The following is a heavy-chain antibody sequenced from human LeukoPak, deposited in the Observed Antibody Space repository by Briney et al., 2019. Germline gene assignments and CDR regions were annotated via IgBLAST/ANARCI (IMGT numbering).Heavy chain of an antibody. J-gene: IGHJ3*02. CDR1: GGSISSGGYY. D-gene: IGHD3-9*01. CDR3: ASPRPSRYDILTGYSNDAFDI. CDR2: IYYSGST. V-gene: IGHV4-31*03. Sequence: PSQTLSLTCTVSGGSISSGGYYWSWIRQHPGKGLEWIGYIYYSGSTYYNPSLKSRVTMSVDTSKNQFSLKLSSVTAADTAVYYCASPRPSRYDILTGYSNDAFDIWGQGTMVTVSS.